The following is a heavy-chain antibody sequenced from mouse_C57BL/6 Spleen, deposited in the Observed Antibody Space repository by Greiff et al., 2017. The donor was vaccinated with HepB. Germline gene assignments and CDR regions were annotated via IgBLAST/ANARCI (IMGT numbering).Heavy chain of an antibody. CDR2: IDPSDSYT. CDR3: ARRASGDFYFDY. Sequence: VQLQQPGAELVKPGASVKLSCKASGYTFTSYWMQWVKQRPGQGLEWIGEIDPSDSYTNYNQKFKGKATLTVDTSSSTAYMQLSSLTSEDSAVYYCARRASGDFYFDYWGQGTTLTVSS. V-gene: IGHV1-50*01. J-gene: IGHJ2*01. CDR1: GYTFTSYW. D-gene: IGHD6-1*01.